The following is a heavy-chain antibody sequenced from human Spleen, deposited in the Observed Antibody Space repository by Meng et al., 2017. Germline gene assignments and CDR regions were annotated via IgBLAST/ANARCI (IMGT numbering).Heavy chain of an antibody. Sequence: ASVKVSCKASGYTFTSYYMHWVRQAPGQGLEWMGIINPSGGSTSYAQKFQGRVTMTRDISTNTVYIELSSLRSEDTAVYYCASGPTSSSSWYEIDYWGQGTLVTVSS. V-gene: IGHV1-46*01. CDR1: GYTFTSYY. J-gene: IGHJ4*02. CDR2: INPSGGST. D-gene: IGHD6-13*01. CDR3: ASGPTSSSSWYEIDY.